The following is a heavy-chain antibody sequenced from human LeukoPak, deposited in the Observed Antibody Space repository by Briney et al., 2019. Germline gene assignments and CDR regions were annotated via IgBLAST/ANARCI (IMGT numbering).Heavy chain of an antibody. CDR1: GGSISSGGYY. CDR3: ARGRRVGAADY. D-gene: IGHD1-26*01. V-gene: IGHV4-30-2*01. J-gene: IGHJ4*02. Sequence: SETLSLTCTVSGGSISSGGYYWSWIRQPPGKGLEWIGYIYHSGSTYYNPSLKSRVTISVDRSKNQFSLKLSSVTAADTAVYYCARGRRVGAADYWGQGTLVTVSS. CDR2: IYHSGST.